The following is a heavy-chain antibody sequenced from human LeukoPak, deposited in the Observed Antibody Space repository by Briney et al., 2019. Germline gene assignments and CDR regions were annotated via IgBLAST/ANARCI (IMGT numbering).Heavy chain of an antibody. Sequence: PSETLSLTCAVYGGSFSGYYWSWIRQPPGKGLEWIGEINHSGSTNYNPSLKSRVTISVDTSKNQFSLKLSSVTAADTAVYYCARGLGFPHIVGATHWFDPWGQGTLVTVSS. CDR1: GGSFSGYY. CDR2: INHSGST. CDR3: ARGLGFPHIVGATHWFDP. V-gene: IGHV4-34*01. D-gene: IGHD1-26*01. J-gene: IGHJ5*02.